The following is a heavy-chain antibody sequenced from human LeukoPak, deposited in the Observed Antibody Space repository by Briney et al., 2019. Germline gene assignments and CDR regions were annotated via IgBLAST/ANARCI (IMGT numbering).Heavy chain of an antibody. D-gene: IGHD6-25*01. CDR1: GGPISSYY. J-gene: IGHJ3*02. V-gene: IGHV4-59*08. Sequence: DPSETLSLTCTVSGGPISSYYWSWIRQPPGKGLEWIGYIYYSGSTNYNPSLKSRVTISVDTSKNQFSLKLSSVTAADTAVYYCARHLKQREPFDIWGQGTMVTVSS. CDR3: ARHLKQREPFDI. CDR2: IYYSGST.